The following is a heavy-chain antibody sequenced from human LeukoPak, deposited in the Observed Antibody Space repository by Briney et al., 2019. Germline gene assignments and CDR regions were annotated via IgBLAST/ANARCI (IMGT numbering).Heavy chain of an antibody. V-gene: IGHV3-23*01. Sequence: GGSLRLSCAASGFTFSSYGMHWVRQAPGKGLEWVSAISGSGGSTYYADSVKGRFTISRDNSKNTLYLQMNSLRAEDTAVYYCAKDPREWLSQGDYWGQGTLVTVSS. CDR1: GFTFSSYG. J-gene: IGHJ4*02. CDR2: ISGSGGST. CDR3: AKDPREWLSQGDY. D-gene: IGHD3-3*01.